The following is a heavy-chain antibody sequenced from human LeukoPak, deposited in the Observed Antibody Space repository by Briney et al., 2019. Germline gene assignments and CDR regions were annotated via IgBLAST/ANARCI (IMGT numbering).Heavy chain of an antibody. CDR1: GFAFSSYA. Sequence: GGSLRLSCAASGFAFSSYAMSWVRQAPGKGLEWVSDISGSGGSTHYADSVKGRFTISRDNSKNTLSLQMNSLRAEDTAVYYCAPDLRGAAWSLDYWGQGTLVTVSS. CDR3: APDLRGAAWSLDY. J-gene: IGHJ4*02. CDR2: ISGSGGST. V-gene: IGHV3-23*01. D-gene: IGHD2-15*01.